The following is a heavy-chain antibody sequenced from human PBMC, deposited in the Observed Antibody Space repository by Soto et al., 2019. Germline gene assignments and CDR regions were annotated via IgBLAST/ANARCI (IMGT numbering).Heavy chain of an antibody. D-gene: IGHD6-13*01. CDR2: IYYSGST. CDR3: ARDLYSSSSDAFDI. Sequence: SETLSLTCTVSGGSISSSYWSWIRQPPGKGLEWIGYIYYSGSTNYNPSLKSRVTISVDTSKNQFSLKLSSVAAADTAVYYCARDLYSSSSDAFDIWGQGTMVTVSS. CDR1: GGSISSSY. J-gene: IGHJ3*02. V-gene: IGHV4-59*01.